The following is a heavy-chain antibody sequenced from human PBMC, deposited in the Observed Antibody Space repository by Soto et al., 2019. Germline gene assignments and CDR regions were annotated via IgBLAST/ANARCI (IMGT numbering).Heavy chain of an antibody. D-gene: IGHD2-21*02. J-gene: IGHJ5*02. Sequence: ASVKVSCKASGYTFTGYYMHWVRQAPGQGLEWMGWINPNSGGTNYAQKFQGWVTMTRDTSISTAYMELSRLRSDDTAVYYCARDKGAYCGGDCYSTWFDPWGQGTLVTVSS. CDR2: INPNSGGT. CDR1: GYTFTGYY. V-gene: IGHV1-2*04. CDR3: ARDKGAYCGGDCYSTWFDP.